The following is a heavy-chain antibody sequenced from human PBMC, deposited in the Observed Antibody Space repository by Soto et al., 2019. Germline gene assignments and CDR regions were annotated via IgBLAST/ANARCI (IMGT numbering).Heavy chain of an antibody. Sequence: VGSVKVSCKASGYTFTGYYMHWVRQAPGQGLEWMGWINPNSGGTNYAQKFQGRVTMTRDTSISTAYMELSRLRSDDTAVYYCARVKLLWFGEYDYWGQGTLVTVSS. CDR1: GYTFTGYY. CDR2: INPNSGGT. J-gene: IGHJ4*02. V-gene: IGHV1-2*02. CDR3: ARVKLLWFGEYDY. D-gene: IGHD3-10*01.